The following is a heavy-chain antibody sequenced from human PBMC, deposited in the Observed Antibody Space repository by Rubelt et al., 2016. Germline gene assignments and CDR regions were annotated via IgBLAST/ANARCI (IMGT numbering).Heavy chain of an antibody. CDR1: GFTFSIHG. CDR2: IHYDGSNK. V-gene: IGHV3-33*01. J-gene: IGHJ4*02. CDR3: ARNGGDS. Sequence: QVQLVESGGGVVQPGRSLRLSCAASGFTFSIHGMHWVRQAPGKGLEWLALIHYDGSNKFYADSVKGRFTISRDNSKNTLDLQMNSRRAEDTAVYFCARNGGDSWGQGTLATVSS.